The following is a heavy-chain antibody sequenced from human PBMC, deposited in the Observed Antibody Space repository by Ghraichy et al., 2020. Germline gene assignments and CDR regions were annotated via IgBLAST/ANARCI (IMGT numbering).Heavy chain of an antibody. J-gene: IGHJ4*02. CDR2: IWYDGSNK. D-gene: IGHD5-24*01. Sequence: GGSLRLSCAASGFTFSSYGMHWVRQAPGKGLEWVAVIWYDGSNKYYADSVKGRFTISRDNSKNTLYLQMNSLRAEDTAVYYCAREGDGYRGFDYWGQGTLVTVSS. CDR3: AREGDGYRGFDY. CDR1: GFTFSSYG. V-gene: IGHV3-33*01.